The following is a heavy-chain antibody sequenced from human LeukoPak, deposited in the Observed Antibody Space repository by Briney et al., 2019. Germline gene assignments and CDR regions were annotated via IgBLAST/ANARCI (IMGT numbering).Heavy chain of an antibody. V-gene: IGHV3-21*01. D-gene: IGHD2-8*01. Sequence: GGSLRLSCAASGFTFSSYWMSWVRQAPGKGLEWVSSISSSSSYIYYADSVKGRFTISRDNAKNSLYLQMNSLRAEDTAVYYCARVRSRGPTLNYGMDVWGQGTTVTVSS. CDR3: ARVRSRGPTLNYGMDV. CDR1: GFTFSSYW. J-gene: IGHJ6*02. CDR2: ISSSSSYI.